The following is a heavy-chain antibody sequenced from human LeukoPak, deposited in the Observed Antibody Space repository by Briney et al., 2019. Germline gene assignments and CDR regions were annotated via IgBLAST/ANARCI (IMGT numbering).Heavy chain of an antibody. V-gene: IGHV3-7*01. CDR3: ATDHTVAGIIFDS. D-gene: IGHD6-19*01. CDR1: GFTFSSFW. Sequence: GGSLRLSCAASGFTFSSFWMNWVRQAPGKGLEWVANINQDGSEKFYVDSVKGRFTISRDNAKNSLYLQMNSLRAEDTAVYYSATDHTVAGIIFDSWGQGTLVTVSS. J-gene: IGHJ4*02. CDR2: INQDGSEK.